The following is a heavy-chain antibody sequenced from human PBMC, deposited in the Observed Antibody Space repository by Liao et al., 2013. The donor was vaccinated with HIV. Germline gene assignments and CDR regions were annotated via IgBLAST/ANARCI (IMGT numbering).Heavy chain of an antibody. D-gene: IGHD1-7*01. CDR1: GGSMSSYY. Sequence: QVQLQESGPGLVKPSETLSLTCTVSGGSMSSYYWSWIRQPPGKGLEWIGEINHSGSTNYNPSLKSRVTISVDTSKNQFSLKLSSVTAADTAVYYCARAKLELRFGWFDPGPGNPGHRLL. CDR2: INHSGST. CDR3: ARAKLELRFGWFDP. J-gene: IGHJ5*02. V-gene: IGHV4-59*08.